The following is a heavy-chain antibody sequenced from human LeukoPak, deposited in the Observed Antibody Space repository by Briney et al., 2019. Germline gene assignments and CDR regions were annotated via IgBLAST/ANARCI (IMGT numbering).Heavy chain of an antibody. CDR1: GYTFTSYG. J-gene: IGHJ4*02. V-gene: IGHV1-18*01. Sequence: GASVKVSCKASGYTFTSYGISWVRQAPGQGIGWMGWISAYNGNTNYAQKLQGRVTMTTDTSTSTAYMELRSLRSDDTAVYYCARGVRIVRGVIMGPFDYWGQGTLVTVSS. CDR3: ARGVRIVRGVIMGPFDY. D-gene: IGHD3-10*01. CDR2: ISAYNGNT.